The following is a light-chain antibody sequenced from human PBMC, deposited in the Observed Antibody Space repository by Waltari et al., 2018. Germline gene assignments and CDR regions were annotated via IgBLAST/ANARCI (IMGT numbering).Light chain of an antibody. CDR1: SGHSTNI. CDR3: ETGGHGTWV. CDR2: VNSDGSH. J-gene: IGLJ3*02. V-gene: IGLV4-69*02. Sequence: QLVLTQSPSASASLGASVKLTCTLDSGHSTNIVAWLQQHPEKGPRYLMKVNSDGSHTTGDDIPDRFSGSSSGAERYLTISSVQSEDEADYYCETGGHGTWVFGGGTKLTVL.